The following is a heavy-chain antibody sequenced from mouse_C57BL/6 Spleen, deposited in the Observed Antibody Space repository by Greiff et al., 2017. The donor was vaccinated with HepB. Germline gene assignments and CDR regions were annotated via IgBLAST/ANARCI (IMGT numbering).Heavy chain of an antibody. Sequence: KQPGAELVKPGASVKLSCKASGYTFTSYWMHWVKQRPGQGLEWIGMIHPNSGSTNYNEKFKSKATLTVDKSSSTAYMQLSSLTSEDSAVYYCARHYGSVFDYWGQGTTLTVSS. J-gene: IGHJ2*01. CDR2: IHPNSGST. CDR3: ARHYGSVFDY. CDR1: GYTFTSYW. D-gene: IGHD1-1*01. V-gene: IGHV1-64*01.